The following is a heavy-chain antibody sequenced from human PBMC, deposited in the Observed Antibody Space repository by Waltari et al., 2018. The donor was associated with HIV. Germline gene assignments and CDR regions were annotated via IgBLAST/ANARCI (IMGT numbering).Heavy chain of an antibody. V-gene: IGHV4-39*01. CDR1: GGSMTSSSYY. CDR3: ARSFSGYSNYFDP. CDR2: MSHSGST. Sequence: QLQLQESGPGLVKSSETLSLTCTVSGGSMTSSSYYWGWIRQPPGKGLEWIGSMSHSGSTYNNASLRSRLTISVDTSKNQFSLKLTSVTAADTAMYYCARSFSGYSNYFDPWGQGTLVTVSS. D-gene: IGHD4-4*01. J-gene: IGHJ5*02.